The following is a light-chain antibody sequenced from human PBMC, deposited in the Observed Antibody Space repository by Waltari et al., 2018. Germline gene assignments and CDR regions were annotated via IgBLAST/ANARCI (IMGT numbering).Light chain of an antibody. J-gene: IGLJ7*01. CDR2: EDS. V-gene: IGLV1-51*02. Sequence: QSVLTQPPSVSAASGQRVTISCSGGSSNIGNNYVSWYRQFPGTAPKLLIYEDSERPSVIPGRFSGSKSGTSATLDITGLQAGDEADYYCGTWDSSLSGAVFGGGTHLTVL. CDR1: SSNIGNNY. CDR3: GTWDSSLSGAV.